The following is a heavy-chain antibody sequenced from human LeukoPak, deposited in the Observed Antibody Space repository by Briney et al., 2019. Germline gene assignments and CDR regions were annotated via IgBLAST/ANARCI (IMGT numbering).Heavy chain of an antibody. CDR1: GFTFSDYA. D-gene: IGHD3-22*01. CDR3: AKPGTYYYDSSGSYSWGDY. J-gene: IGHJ4*02. V-gene: IGHV3-23*01. Sequence: GGSLRLSCEASGFTFSDYAMSWVRQAPGKGLEWVSAISGSGDSRYYADSVKGRFTISRDNSKNTLYLQMNSLRAEDTALYYCAKPGTYYYDSSGSYSWGDYWGQGTLVTVSS. CDR2: ISGSGDSR.